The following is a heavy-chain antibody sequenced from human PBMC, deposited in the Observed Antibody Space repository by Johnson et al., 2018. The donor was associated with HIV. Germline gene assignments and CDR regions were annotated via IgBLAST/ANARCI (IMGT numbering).Heavy chain of an antibody. J-gene: IGHJ3*02. CDR2: IKQDGSEK. V-gene: IGHV3-7*01. CDR3: AKDLYSSSWTNDAFEI. D-gene: IGHD6-13*01. CDR1: GFTFSSYW. Sequence: MKLVESGGGLVQPGGSLRLSCAASGFTFSSYWMSWVRQAPGKGLEWVANIKQDGSEKYYVDSVKGRFSISRDNSKNTLYLQMNSLRAEDTAVYHCAKDLYSSSWTNDAFEIWGQGTMVTVSS.